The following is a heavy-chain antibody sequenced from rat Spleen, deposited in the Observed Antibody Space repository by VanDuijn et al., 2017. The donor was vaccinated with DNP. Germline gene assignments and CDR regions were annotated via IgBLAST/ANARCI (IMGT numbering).Heavy chain of an antibody. CDR2: ISTSGEYT. CDR1: GFTFSKYG. Sequence: EVQLVESGGGLVQPGRSLKLSCVASGFTFSKYGMAWVRQAPTKGLEWVASISTSGEYTHYRDSVKGRFTISRDNAKDTQYLQMDSLRPEDTATYYCTTDFERGYWGQGVMVTVSS. V-gene: IGHV5S13*01. J-gene: IGHJ2*01. CDR3: TTDFERGY. D-gene: IGHD1-11*01.